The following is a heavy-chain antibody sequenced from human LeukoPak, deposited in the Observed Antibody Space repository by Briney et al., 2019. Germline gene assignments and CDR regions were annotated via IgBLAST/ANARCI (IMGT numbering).Heavy chain of an antibody. CDR2: IYTSGST. J-gene: IGHJ5*02. CDR3: ARGPYQLLQSWFDP. V-gene: IGHV4-4*09. Sequence: SETLSLTCTVSDGSISSYYWSWIRQPPGKGLEWIGYIYTSGSTNYNPSLKSRVTISVDTSKNQFSLKLSSVTAADTAVYYCARGPYQLLQSWFDPWGQGTLVTVSS. CDR1: DGSISSYY. D-gene: IGHD2-2*01.